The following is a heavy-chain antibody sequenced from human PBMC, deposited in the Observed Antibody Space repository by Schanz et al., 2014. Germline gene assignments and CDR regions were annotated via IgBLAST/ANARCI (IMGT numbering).Heavy chain of an antibody. CDR2: ISSTSTYL. CDR1: GFTFSSYT. CDR3: ARGTPFLCDY. Sequence: EVQLVESGGGLVKPGDSLRLSCAASGFTFSSYTMKWVRQAPGKGLEWVSSISSTSTYLYYADSVKGRFTISRDSARNSLYLQMSSLRAEDTAVYYCARGTPFLCDYWGQGTLGTVSS. V-gene: IGHV3-21*01. D-gene: IGHD3-16*01. J-gene: IGHJ4*02.